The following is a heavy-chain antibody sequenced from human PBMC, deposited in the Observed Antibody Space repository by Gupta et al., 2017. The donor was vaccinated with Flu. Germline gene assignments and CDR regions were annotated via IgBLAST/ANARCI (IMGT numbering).Heavy chain of an antibody. D-gene: IGHD7-27*01. CDR1: NGSFTSYY. J-gene: IGHJ4*02. CDR2: VFGNGNT. V-gene: IGHV4-59*08. CDR3: ARHAGASFDC. Sequence: QVQLQESGPGLVKPSETLSLTCTISNGSFTSYYWSWIRQSPVKGLEWIGYVFGNGNTTYNPALESRVLISLDSSKNGFSLKLTSVTAADSAVYYCARHAGASFDCWGPGTRVTVSS.